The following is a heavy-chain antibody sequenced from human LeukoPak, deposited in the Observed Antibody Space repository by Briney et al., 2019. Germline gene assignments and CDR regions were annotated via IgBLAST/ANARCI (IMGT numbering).Heavy chain of an antibody. D-gene: IGHD4/OR15-4a*01. CDR1: GYTFTDYY. J-gene: IGHJ5*02. Sequence: ASVKVSCKVSGYTFTDYYMHWVQQAPGKGLEWMGLVDPEDGETIYAEKFQGRVTITADTSTDTAYMELSSLRSEDTAVYYYATIDGLTGFDPWGQGTLVTVSS. V-gene: IGHV1-69-2*01. CDR2: VDPEDGET. CDR3: ATIDGLTGFDP.